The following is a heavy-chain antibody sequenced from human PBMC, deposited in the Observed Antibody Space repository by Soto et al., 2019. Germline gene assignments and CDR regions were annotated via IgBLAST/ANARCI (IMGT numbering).Heavy chain of an antibody. Sequence: EGSLRLSCAASGFTFSSYAMSWVRQAPGKGLEWVSAISGSGGNTYYADSVKGRFTISRDNSKNTLYLQMNSLRAEDTAVYYCAKEQTYYYGSGSYYNSYYYYYGMDVWGQGTTVTVSS. J-gene: IGHJ6*02. CDR2: ISGSGGNT. CDR1: GFTFSSYA. CDR3: AKEQTYYYGSGSYYNSYYYYYGMDV. V-gene: IGHV3-23*01. D-gene: IGHD3-10*01.